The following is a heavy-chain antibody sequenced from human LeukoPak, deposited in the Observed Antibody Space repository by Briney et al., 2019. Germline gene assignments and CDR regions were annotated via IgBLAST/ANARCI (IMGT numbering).Heavy chain of an antibody. CDR2: ISSDGSNQ. CDR1: GFTFSSYV. D-gene: IGHD6-19*01. CDR3: AKVTAVAGTRLALDY. V-gene: IGHV3-30-3*01. Sequence: GRSLRLSCAASGFTFSSYVMHWVRQAPGKGLEWVAGISSDGSNQYYADSVKGRFTISRDNSENTLYLQMNSLRAEDTAVYYCAKVTAVAGTRLALDYWGQGTLVTVSS. J-gene: IGHJ4*02.